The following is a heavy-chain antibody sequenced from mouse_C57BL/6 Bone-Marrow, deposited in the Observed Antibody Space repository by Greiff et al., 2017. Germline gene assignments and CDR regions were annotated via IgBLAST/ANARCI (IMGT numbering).Heavy chain of an antibody. CDR3: ARRLNGV. J-gene: IGHJ1*03. CDR1: GYTFTSYW. V-gene: IGHV1-52*01. CDR2: IDPSDSDT. Sequence: VQLQQPGAELVRPGSSVKLSCKASGYTFTSYWMHWVKQRPIQGLEWIGNIDPSDSDTHYNQKFKDKATLTVDKSSSTAYMQLSSLTSEDSAVYYCARRLNGVWGTGTTVTVSS.